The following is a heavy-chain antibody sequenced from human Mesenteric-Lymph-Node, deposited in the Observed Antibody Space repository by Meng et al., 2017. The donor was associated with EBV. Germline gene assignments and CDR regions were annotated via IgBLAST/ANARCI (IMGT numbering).Heavy chain of an antibody. J-gene: IGHJ4*02. CDR3: ARAPLTYDDYGDS. Sequence: EVQLVESGGGLIRPGGSLRLSCAVSGLTVSDNYMSWVRQAPGKGLEWVSIIYSGGSTYYADSVKGRFTISRDNSKNTLFLQMNNLGVDDTAIYYCARAPLTYDDYGDSWGQGTLVTVSS. CDR2: IYSGGST. CDR1: GLTVSDNY. V-gene: IGHV3-53*01. D-gene: IGHD4-17*01.